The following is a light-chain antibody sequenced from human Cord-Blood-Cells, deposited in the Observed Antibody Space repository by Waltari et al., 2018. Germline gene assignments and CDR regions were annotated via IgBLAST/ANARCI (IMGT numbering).Light chain of an antibody. CDR1: SSNTGRNK. V-gene: IGLV1-47*01. CDR2: RNN. J-gene: IGLJ2*01. CDR3: AAWDDSLSGPV. Sequence: QSVLTQPPSASGTPGQRVTIPCPETSSNTGRNKSYRDQQLPGTAPKLLIYRNNQRPSGVPDRFSGSKSGTSASLAISGLRSEDEADYYCAAWDDSLSGPVFGGGTKLTVL.